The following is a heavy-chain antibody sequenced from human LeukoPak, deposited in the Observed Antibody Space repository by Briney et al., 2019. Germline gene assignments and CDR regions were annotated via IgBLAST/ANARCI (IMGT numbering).Heavy chain of an antibody. CDR2: ISISSSSM. V-gene: IGHV3-21*01. D-gene: IGHD1-26*01. J-gene: IGHJ4*02. CDR3: ARDGVAELMSALDY. CDR1: GFTFSSYS. Sequence: GGSLRLSCAASGFTFSSYSMVWVRQAPGKGLEWVSYISISSSSMYYADSMKGRITISRDNAKNSLYLQMNSLRADDTAVYYCARDGVAELMSALDYWGQGTLVTVSS.